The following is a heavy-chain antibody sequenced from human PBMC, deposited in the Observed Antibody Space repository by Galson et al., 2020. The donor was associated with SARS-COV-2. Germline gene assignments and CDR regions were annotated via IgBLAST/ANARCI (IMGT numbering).Heavy chain of an antibody. Sequence: GESLKISCAASGFTFSSYAMHWVRQAPGKGLEWVAVISYDGSNKYYADSVKGRFTISRDNSKNTLYLQMNSLRAEDTAVYYCAREAVLLPDAFDIWGQGTMVTVSS. CDR1: GFTFSSYA. CDR3: AREAVLLPDAFDI. J-gene: IGHJ3*02. CDR2: ISYDGSNK. V-gene: IGHV3-30*04. D-gene: IGHD3-10*01.